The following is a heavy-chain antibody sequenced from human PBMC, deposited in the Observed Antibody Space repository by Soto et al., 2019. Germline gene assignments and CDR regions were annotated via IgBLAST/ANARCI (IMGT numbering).Heavy chain of an antibody. J-gene: IGHJ4*02. CDR2: IIPIFGTA. CDR3: AREGGYSYGSDY. Sequence: SVKVSCKASGGTFSSYAISWVRQAPGQGREWMGGIIPIFGTANYARKFQGRVTITADESTSTAYMELSSLRSEDTDVYYCAREGGYSYGSDYWGQGTLVTVSS. CDR1: GGTFSSYA. V-gene: IGHV1-69*13. D-gene: IGHD5-18*01.